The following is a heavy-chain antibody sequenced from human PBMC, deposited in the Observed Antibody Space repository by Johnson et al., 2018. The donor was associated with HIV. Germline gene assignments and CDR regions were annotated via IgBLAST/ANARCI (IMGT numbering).Heavy chain of an antibody. CDR1: GFTFSSYW. J-gene: IGHJ3*02. Sequence: VQLVESGGGLVQPGGSLRLSCAASGFTFSSYWMSWVRQAPGKGLEWVANIKQDGSEKYYVDSVKGRFTISRDNAKNSLYLQMNSLRAEDTAVYYCARDPEGDRCYDFGDAFDIWGEGTMVTVSS. CDR2: IKQDGSEK. D-gene: IGHD5-12*01. V-gene: IGHV3-7*01. CDR3: ARDPEGDRCYDFGDAFDI.